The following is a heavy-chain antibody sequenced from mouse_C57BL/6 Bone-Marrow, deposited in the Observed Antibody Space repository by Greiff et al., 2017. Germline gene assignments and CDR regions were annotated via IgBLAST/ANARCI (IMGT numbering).Heavy chain of an antibody. CDR3: ARTMITTIYYYAMDY. CDR2: INPSNGGT. CDR1: GYTFTSYW. D-gene: IGHD2-4*01. J-gene: IGHJ4*01. V-gene: IGHV1-53*01. Sequence: QVQLQQPGPELVKPGASVKLSCKASGYTFTSYWMHWVKQRPGQGLEWIGNINPSNGGTNYNEKFKSKATLTVDKSSSTAYMQLSSLTSEDSAVYYCARTMITTIYYYAMDYWGQGTSVTVSS.